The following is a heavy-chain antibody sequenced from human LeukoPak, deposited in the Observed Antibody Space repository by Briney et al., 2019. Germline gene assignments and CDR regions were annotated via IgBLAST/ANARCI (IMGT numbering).Heavy chain of an antibody. CDR3: AMRYDSSGYLLTGAFDI. D-gene: IGHD3-22*01. V-gene: IGHV4-34*08. CDR1: GFTFSSYW. J-gene: IGHJ3*02. Sequence: GSLRLSCAASGFTFSSYWMSWVRQPPGKGLEWIGEINHSGSTNYNPSLKSRVTISVDTSKNQFSLKLSSVTAADTAVYYCAMRYDSSGYLLTGAFDIWGQGTMVTVSS. CDR2: INHSGST.